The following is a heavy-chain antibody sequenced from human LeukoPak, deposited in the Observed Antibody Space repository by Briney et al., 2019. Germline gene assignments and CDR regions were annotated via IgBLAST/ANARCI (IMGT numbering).Heavy chain of an antibody. J-gene: IGHJ4*02. CDR3: ANAVLG. CDR2: LTTSSGST. Sequence: PGESLRLSCAASGFTFSDYYMSWISQAPGKGLEWVSYLTTSSGSTNYADSVKGRFTISRDNAKNSLYLQMNSLRVEDTAVYYCANAVLGWGQGTLVTVSS. CDR1: GFTFSDYY. D-gene: IGHD3-16*01. V-gene: IGHV3-11*03.